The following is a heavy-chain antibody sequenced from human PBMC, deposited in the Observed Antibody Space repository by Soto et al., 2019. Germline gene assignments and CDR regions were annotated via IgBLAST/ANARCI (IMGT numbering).Heavy chain of an antibody. Sequence: SETLSRTCSVSGGSISTYFWSWVRQSAGRGLEWIVRIYATGTTDYNPSLKSRVMMSVDTSKKQFSLKLRSVTAADTAVYYCVRDGTKTLRDWFDPWGKGISVTVS. CDR2: IYATGTT. CDR1: GGSISTYF. CDR3: VRDGTKTLRDWFDP. D-gene: IGHD1-1*01. V-gene: IGHV4-4*07. J-gene: IGHJ5*02.